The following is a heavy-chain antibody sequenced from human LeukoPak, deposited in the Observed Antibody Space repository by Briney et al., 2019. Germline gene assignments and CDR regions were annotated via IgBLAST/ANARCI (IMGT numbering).Heavy chain of an antibody. Sequence: GGSLRLSCAASGFTFSSYAMSWVRQAPGKGLEWVSTISGSGVSTYYADSVKGRFTISRDNSMNTLYLQMNSLRGEGTAVYFCAKAAGPIDYWAGEPWSPSPQ. D-gene: IGHD6-13*01. CDR2: ISGSGVST. J-gene: IGHJ4*02. CDR1: GFTFSSYA. CDR3: AKAAGPIDY. V-gene: IGHV3-23*01.